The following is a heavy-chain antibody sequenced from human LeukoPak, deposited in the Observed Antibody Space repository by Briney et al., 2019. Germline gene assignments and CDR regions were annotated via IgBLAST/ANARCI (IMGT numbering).Heavy chain of an antibody. CDR1: GYTLTGYY. J-gene: IGHJ6*02. D-gene: IGHD4-17*01. CDR2: INPNSGGT. V-gene: IGHV1-2*02. CDR3: ARGHDYGEVYYGMDV. Sequence: ASVKVSCKASGYTLTGYYMHWVRQAPGQGLEWMGWINPNSGGTNYAQKFQGRVTITADESTSTAYMELSSLRSEDTAVYYCARGHDYGEVYYGMDVWGQGTTVTVSS.